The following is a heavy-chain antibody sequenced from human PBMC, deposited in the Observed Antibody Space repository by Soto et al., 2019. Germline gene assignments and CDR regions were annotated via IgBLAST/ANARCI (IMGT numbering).Heavy chain of an antibody. Sequence: SVGYCWRRIRQQKGKGLEWIGYIYYSGSTNYNPSLKSRVTIPVDTSKNQFSLKLSSVTAADTAVDDGARRDGLSILDYRVHGSPVTVS. J-gene: IGHJ4*01. CDR2: IYYSGST. CDR1: SVGYC. V-gene: IGHV4-61*08. CDR3: ARRDGLSILDY.